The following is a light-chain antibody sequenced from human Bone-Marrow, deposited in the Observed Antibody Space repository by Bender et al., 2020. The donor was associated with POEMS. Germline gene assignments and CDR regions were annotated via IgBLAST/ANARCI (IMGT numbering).Light chain of an antibody. CDR2: TNN. J-gene: IGLJ2*01. CDR1: GSNIGGYP. CDR3: QAWDSSTGVV. Sequence: QSVLTQPPSVSGTPGQRVTISCSGSGSNIGGYPVNWYQQLPGTAPRLLIYTNNERPSGIPERFSGSNSGNTATLTISGAQAMDEADYYCQAWDSSTGVVFGGGTKLTVL. V-gene: IGLV1-44*01.